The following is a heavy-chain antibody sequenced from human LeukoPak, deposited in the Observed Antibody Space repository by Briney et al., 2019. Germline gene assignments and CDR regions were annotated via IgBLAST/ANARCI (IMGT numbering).Heavy chain of an antibody. CDR1: GFTFNTYW. D-gene: IGHD1-26*01. CDR2: IRPDGSST. Sequence: GGSLRLSCAASGFTFNTYWMHWVRQAPGKGLVWVSRIRPDGSSTNYADAVKGRFTISRDNAKNTVYLQMNSRRVEDKAVYYCAAGRSGSNGLWNFWGQGPRVTVSS. V-gene: IGHV3-74*01. J-gene: IGHJ4*02. CDR3: AAGRSGSNGLWNF.